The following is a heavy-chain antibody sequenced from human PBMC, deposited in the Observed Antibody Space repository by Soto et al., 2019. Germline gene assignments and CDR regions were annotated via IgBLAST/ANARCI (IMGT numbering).Heavy chain of an antibody. V-gene: IGHV3-21*01. CDR2: ISSSSSFR. J-gene: IGHJ1*01. CDR1: GFTFSTYA. Sequence: GGSLRLSCAASGFTFSTYAMNWVRQAPGKGLEWVSSISSSSSFRYYADSVKGRFTISRDNAKNSLYLQMNSLRAEDTAVYYCARGAPGPDGDNLDFQHWGQGTLVTVSS. CDR3: ARGAPGPDGDNLDFQH. D-gene: IGHD3-16*01.